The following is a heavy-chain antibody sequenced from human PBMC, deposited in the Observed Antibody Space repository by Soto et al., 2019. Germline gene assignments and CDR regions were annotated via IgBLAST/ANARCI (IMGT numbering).Heavy chain of an antibody. CDR2: ISRSGDST. D-gene: IGHD1-26*01. CDR1: GFTFNNYA. CDR3: AKDGSKTSSGRTSYLDY. V-gene: IGHV3-23*01. J-gene: IGHJ4*02. Sequence: VHLLESGGGLVQPGGSLRLSCAASGFTFNNYAMNWVRQIPGKGLEWVSSISRSGDSTYYADSVKGRSTISRDNSKNTLDLQMDSLRAEDTGIYYCAKDGSKTSSGRTSYLDYWGQGTLVTVSS.